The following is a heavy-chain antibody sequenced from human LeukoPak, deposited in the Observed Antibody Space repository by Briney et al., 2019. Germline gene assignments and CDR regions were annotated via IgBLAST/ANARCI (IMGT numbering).Heavy chain of an antibody. CDR3: AYEPYCSGGSCYGWFDP. CDR1: GYTFSAFY. D-gene: IGHD2-15*01. CDR2: INPNSGGT. Sequence: ASVKVSCKTSGYTFSAFYMHWVRQAPGQGLEWMGWINPNSGGTNYAQKFQGGVTMTRDTSISTAYMELSRPRSDDTAVYYCAYEPYCSGGSCYGWFDPWGQGTLVTVSS. J-gene: IGHJ5*02. V-gene: IGHV1-2*02.